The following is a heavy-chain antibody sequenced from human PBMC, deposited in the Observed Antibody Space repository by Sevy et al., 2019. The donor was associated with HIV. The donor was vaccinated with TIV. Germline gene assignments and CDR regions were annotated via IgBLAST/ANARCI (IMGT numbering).Heavy chain of an antibody. D-gene: IGHD2-15*01. J-gene: IGHJ4*02. CDR2: IIPIFGTA. V-gene: IGHV1-69*13. Sequence: ASVKVACKASGGTFSSYAISWVRQAPGQGLEWMGGIIPIFGTANYAQKFQGRVTITADETTSTAYMELSSLRAEETAVYYCAREAPGRYRSGGSCYSGPFFDYWGQGTLVTVSS. CDR1: GGTFSSYA. CDR3: AREAPGRYRSGGSCYSGPFFDY.